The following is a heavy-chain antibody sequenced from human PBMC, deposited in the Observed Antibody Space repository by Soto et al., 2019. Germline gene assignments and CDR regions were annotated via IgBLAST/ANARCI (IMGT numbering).Heavy chain of an antibody. CDR3: VGGGISYFDY. J-gene: IGHJ4*02. D-gene: IGHD3-16*01. CDR2: ISGGGNAV. Sequence: EVQVVESGGALVQPGGSLRLSCVASGFPFRTFEMNWVRQAPGKGLEWLSYISGGGNAVYYADSVRGRFTISRDNAKNTMYLQIRILRAEAKVVYFCVGGGISYFDYCGQGAIVTVSS. V-gene: IGHV3-48*03. CDR1: GFPFRTFE.